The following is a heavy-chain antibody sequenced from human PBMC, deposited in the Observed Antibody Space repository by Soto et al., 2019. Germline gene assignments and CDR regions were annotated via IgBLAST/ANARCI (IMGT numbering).Heavy chain of an antibody. J-gene: IGHJ6*03. CDR1: GFTFDDYA. D-gene: IGHD2-8*01. Sequence: PGGSLRLSCAASGFTFDDYAMHWVRQAPGKGLEWVSGISWNSGSIGYADSVKGRFTISRDNAKNSLYLQMNSLRAEDTALYYCAKDIKRTKIYYYYMDVWGKGTTVTVSS. CDR3: AKDIKRTKIYYYYMDV. V-gene: IGHV3-9*01. CDR2: ISWNSGSI.